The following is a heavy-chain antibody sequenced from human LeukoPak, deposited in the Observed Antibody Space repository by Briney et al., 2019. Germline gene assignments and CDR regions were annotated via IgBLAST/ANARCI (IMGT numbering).Heavy chain of an antibody. CDR2: ISSSGSKI. CDR3: ARGAQVVVITFGMDV. D-gene: IGHD3-22*01. J-gene: IGHJ6*02. V-gene: IGHV3-48*03. Sequence: GGSLRLSCAASGFTFSSYEMNWVRQAPGKGLEWVSYISSSGSKIYYADSVKGRFTISRDNAKNSLYLQMNSLRAEDTAVYYCARGAQVVVITFGMDVWGQGTTVTVSS. CDR1: GFTFSSYE.